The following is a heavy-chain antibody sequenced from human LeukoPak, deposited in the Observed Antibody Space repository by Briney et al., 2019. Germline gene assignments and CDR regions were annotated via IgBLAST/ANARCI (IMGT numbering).Heavy chain of an antibody. V-gene: IGHV3-48*03. CDR3: ARDSIAVADDAFDI. CDR2: ISRSGTTI. J-gene: IGHJ3*02. D-gene: IGHD2-15*01. CDR1: GFTFSSYE. Sequence: PGGSLRLSCAASGFTFSSYEMNWVRQAPGRGLEWLSYISRSGTTIYYADSVKGRFTISRDNAKNSLYLQMNSLRAEDTAVYYCARDSIAVADDAFDIWGQGTMVTVSS.